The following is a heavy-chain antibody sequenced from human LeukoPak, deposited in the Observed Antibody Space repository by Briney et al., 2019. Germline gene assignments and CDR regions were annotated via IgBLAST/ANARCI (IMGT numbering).Heavy chain of an antibody. CDR3: AKGGYTTSFDP. V-gene: IGHV3-23*01. CDR1: GFTFSSYA. CDR2: IRANGRDT. J-gene: IGHJ5*02. Sequence: PGGSLRLSCAAPGFTFSSYAMHWVRQAPGKGLEWVSNIRANGRDTYYTDSVKGRFTISRDNSKNTLYLEMNSLRAEDTAVYYCAKGGYTTSFDPWGQGTLVTVSS. D-gene: IGHD2-15*01.